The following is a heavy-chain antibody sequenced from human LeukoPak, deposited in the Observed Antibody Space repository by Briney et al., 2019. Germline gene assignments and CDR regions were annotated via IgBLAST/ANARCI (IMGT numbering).Heavy chain of an antibody. CDR2: ISSSSSYI. D-gene: IGHD5-18*01. CDR1: GFTFSSYG. Sequence: GGSLRLSCAAPGFTFSSYGMHWVRQAPGKGLEWVSSISSSSSYIYYADSVKGRFTISRDNAKNSLYLQMNSLRAEDTAVYYCARDGYSYGSPYFDYWGQGTLVTVSS. CDR3: ARDGYSYGSPYFDY. J-gene: IGHJ4*02. V-gene: IGHV3-21*01.